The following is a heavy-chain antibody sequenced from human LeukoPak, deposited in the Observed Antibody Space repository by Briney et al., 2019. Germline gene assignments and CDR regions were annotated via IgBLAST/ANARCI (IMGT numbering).Heavy chain of an antibody. V-gene: IGHV4-34*01. D-gene: IGHD6-6*01. J-gene: IGHJ4*02. CDR1: GGSFSGYY. CDR2: INHSGST. Sequence: ASGTLSPTCAVYGGSFSGYYWSWIRQPPGKGLEWIEEINHSGSTNYNPSLKSRVTISVDTSKNQFSLKLSSVTAADTAVYYCARGLFGAAPRLFDYWGQGTLVTVSS. CDR3: ARGLFGAAPRLFDY.